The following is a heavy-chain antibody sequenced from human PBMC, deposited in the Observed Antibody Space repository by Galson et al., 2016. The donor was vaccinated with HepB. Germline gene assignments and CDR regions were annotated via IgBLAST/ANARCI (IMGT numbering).Heavy chain of an antibody. V-gene: IGHV3-53*01. CDR2: IYTGGET. Sequence: SLRLSCAVSGFVVNTKYMNWVRQAPGKGPEWVSVIYTGGETHYADAVKGRFFISRDIPKNTLFLQMDGLAAEDTAVYYCATSWTYAVGAFDIWGQGTMVTVSS. D-gene: IGHD3/OR15-3a*01. J-gene: IGHJ3*02. CDR1: GFVVNTKY. CDR3: ATSWTYAVGAFDI.